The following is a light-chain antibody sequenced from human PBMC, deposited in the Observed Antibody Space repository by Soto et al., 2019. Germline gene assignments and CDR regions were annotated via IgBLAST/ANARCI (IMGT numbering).Light chain of an antibody. CDR3: QQLNSYPP. Sequence: DIQLTQSPSFLSASVGDRVTITCRASQGISSYLAWYQQKPGKAPKLLIYAASTLQSGVRSRFSGSGSGTEFTLTISSLQPEDFATYYCQQLNSYPPFGGGTKVEIK. CDR2: AAS. J-gene: IGKJ4*01. V-gene: IGKV1-9*01. CDR1: QGISSY.